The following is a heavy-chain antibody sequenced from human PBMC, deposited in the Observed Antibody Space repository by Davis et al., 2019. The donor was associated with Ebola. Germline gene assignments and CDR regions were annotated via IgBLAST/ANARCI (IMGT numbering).Heavy chain of an antibody. V-gene: IGHV1-2*02. CDR3: ARDYRRAGSLKQLVAYYYYMDV. CDR1: GYTFTGYY. D-gene: IGHD6-6*01. CDR2: INPNSGGT. Sequence: ASVKVSCKASGYTFTGYYMHWVRQAPGQGLEWMGWINPNSGGTNYAQKFQGRVTMTRDTSISTAYMELSRLRSDDTAVYYCARDYRRAGSLKQLVAYYYYMDVWGKGTTVTVSS. J-gene: IGHJ6*03.